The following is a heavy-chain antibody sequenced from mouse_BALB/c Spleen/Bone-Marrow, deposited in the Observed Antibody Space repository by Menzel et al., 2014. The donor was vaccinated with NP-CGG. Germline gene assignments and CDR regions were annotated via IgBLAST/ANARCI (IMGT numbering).Heavy chain of an antibody. CDR1: GFTFSTYA. Sequence: EVKVVDSGGGLVKPGGSLKLSCAASGFTFSTYAMSWVRQTPEKRLEWVATINTGGTYIYYADSVKGRFTISRDNAKNTLYLQMSSLRSEDTAMFYCARPRMITTYFDVWGAGTTVTVSS. CDR2: INTGGTYI. CDR3: ARPRMITTYFDV. V-gene: IGHV5-9-3*01. J-gene: IGHJ1*01. D-gene: IGHD2-4*01.